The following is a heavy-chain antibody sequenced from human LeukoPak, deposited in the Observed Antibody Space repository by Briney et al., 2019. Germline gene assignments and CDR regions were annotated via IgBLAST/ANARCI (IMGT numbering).Heavy chain of an antibody. CDR1: GFTFNSYA. D-gene: IGHD3/OR15-3a*01. V-gene: IGHV3-30-3*01. CDR2: ISYDGSTI. J-gene: IGHJ6*02. CDR3: ARRRRQVSREIWTGLGVDV. Sequence: GGSLRLSCAASGFTFNSYAMHWVRQAPGRGLEWVAVISYDGSTIHYADSVKGRFTISRDNSKNTLYLEMNSLRAEDTAVYYCARRRRQVSREIWTGLGVDVWGQGTTVTVSS.